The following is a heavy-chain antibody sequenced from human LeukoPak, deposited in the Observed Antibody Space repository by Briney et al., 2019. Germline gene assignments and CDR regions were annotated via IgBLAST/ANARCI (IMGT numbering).Heavy chain of an antibody. Sequence: PSETLSLTCTVSGGSISSSSYYWGWIRQPPGKGLEWIGSIYYSGSTYYNPSLKSRVTISVDTSKNQFSLKLSSVTAADTAVYYCARGGYSYGVYYYYYMDVWGKGTTVTVSS. CDR1: GGSISSSSYY. V-gene: IGHV4-39*07. CDR2: IYYSGST. D-gene: IGHD5-18*01. J-gene: IGHJ6*03. CDR3: ARGGYSYGVYYYYYMDV.